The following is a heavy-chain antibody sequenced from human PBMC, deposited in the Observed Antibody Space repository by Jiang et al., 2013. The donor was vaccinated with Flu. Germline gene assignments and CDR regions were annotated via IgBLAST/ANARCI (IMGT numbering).Heavy chain of an antibody. Sequence: KPTQTLTLTCTLSGISFTTSGVGVGWIRQSPGKALEWLALIYWDDDKRYSPSLKSRLTITKDTSKNQVVLTMTNMDPVDTATYYCAHIPARQHYYYGMDVWGQGTTVTVSS. CDR2: IYWDDDK. CDR1: GISFTTSGVG. D-gene: IGHD6-6*01. V-gene: IGHV2-5*02. CDR3: AHIPARQHYYYGMDV. J-gene: IGHJ6*02.